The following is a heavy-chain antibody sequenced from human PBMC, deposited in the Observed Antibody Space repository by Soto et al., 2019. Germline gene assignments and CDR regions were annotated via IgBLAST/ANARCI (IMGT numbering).Heavy chain of an antibody. V-gene: IGHV4-59*01. Sequence: SETLSLTCTVSGGSISSYYWSWIRQPPGKGLEWIGYIYYSGSTNYNPSLKSRVTISVDTSKNQFSLKLSSVTAADTAVYYCARVSGGMYSSGWYTENAFDIWGQGTMVTVSS. CDR1: GGSISSYY. CDR2: IYYSGST. CDR3: ARVSGGMYSSGWYTENAFDI. D-gene: IGHD6-19*01. J-gene: IGHJ3*02.